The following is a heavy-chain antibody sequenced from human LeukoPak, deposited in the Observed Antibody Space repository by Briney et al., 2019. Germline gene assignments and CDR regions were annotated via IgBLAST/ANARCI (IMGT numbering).Heavy chain of an antibody. CDR1: GYTFTGYY. V-gene: IGHV1-2*02. Sequence: ASVKVSCKASGYTFTGYYMHWVRQAPGQGLEWMGWINPNSGGTNYAQKFQGRVTMTRDTSISTAYVELSRLRSDDTAVYYCARTTVVTPSKYFQHWGQGTLVTVSS. CDR2: INPNSGGT. J-gene: IGHJ1*01. D-gene: IGHD4-23*01. CDR3: ARTTVVTPSKYFQH.